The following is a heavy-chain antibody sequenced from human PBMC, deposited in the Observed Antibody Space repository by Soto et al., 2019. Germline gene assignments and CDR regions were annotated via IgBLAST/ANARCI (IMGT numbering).Heavy chain of an antibody. V-gene: IGHV1-18*04. CDR1: GYTFTSYG. CDR3: ARGAYDFWSGYYSV. Sequence: ASVKVSCKASGYTFTSYGISWVRQAPGQGLEWMGWISAYNGNTNYAQKLQGRVTMTTDTSTSTAYMELRSLRSDDTAVYYCARGAYDFWSGYYSVWGQGTLVTVSS. J-gene: IGHJ4*02. D-gene: IGHD3-3*01. CDR2: ISAYNGNT.